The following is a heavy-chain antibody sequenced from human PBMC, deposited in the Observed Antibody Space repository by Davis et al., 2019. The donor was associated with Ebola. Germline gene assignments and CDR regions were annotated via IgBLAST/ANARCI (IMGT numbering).Heavy chain of an antibody. J-gene: IGHJ6*03. V-gene: IGHV3-7*01. D-gene: IGHD1-1*01. CDR1: GITFSRSW. CDR2: IKEDGSEN. Sequence: GESLKISCAAPGITFSRSWMSWVRQAPGKGLEWVANIKEDGSENYYVDSVKGRLTISSDNAKNSLYLQMNSLGVEDTAVYYCVTFRTAGTTYEYKYYHMDVWGQGTTVTVSS. CDR3: VTFRTAGTTYEYKYYHMDV.